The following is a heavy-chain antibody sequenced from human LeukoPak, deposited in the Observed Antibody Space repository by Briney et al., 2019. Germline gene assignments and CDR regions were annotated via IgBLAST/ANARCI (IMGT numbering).Heavy chain of an antibody. D-gene: IGHD6-6*01. V-gene: IGHV3-23*01. Sequence: GGSLRLSCAASGFTFNTYAMSWVRQAPGKGLEWVSGISGSGGSTNYADSVKGRFTISRDNSKNTLYLQMNSLRAEDTAVYYCARSSYSSSSSVWGQGTMVTVSS. CDR3: ARSSYSSSSSV. CDR1: GFTFNTYA. J-gene: IGHJ3*01. CDR2: ISGSGGST.